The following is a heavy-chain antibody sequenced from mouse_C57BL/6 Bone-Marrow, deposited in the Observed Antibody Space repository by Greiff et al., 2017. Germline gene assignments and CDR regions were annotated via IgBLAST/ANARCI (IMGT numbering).Heavy chain of an antibody. CDR1: GYTFTSYG. V-gene: IGHV1-81*01. CDR2: IYPRSGNT. CDR3: ANISYHWYCDV. D-gene: IGHD2-10*01. J-gene: IGHJ1*03. Sequence: VQLQQSGAELARPGASVKLSCKASGYTFTSYGISWVKQRTGQGLEWIGEIYPRSGNTYYNEKFKGKATLTADKSSSTAYMELRSLTSEDSAVYFCANISYHWYCDVWGTGITVTVSS.